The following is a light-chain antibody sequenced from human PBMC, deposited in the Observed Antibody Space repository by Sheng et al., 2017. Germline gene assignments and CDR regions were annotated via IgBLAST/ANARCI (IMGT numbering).Light chain of an antibody. V-gene: IGKV3D-20*02. CDR1: QSVSSSY. CDR3: QQRSNWPYL. Sequence: DIVLTQSPGTLSLSPGERATLSCRASQSVSSSYLAWYQQKPGQAPRLLIYDASSRAAGIPARFSGSGSGTDFTLTISSLEPEDFAIYYCQQRSNWPYLFGQGTKLESK. CDR2: DAS. J-gene: IGKJ2*01.